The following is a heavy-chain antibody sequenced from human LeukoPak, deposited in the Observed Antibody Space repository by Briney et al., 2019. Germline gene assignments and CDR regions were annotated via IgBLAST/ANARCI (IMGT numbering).Heavy chain of an antibody. CDR2: IGTAGDK. D-gene: IGHD3-16*01. CDR1: GFTFSSYD. V-gene: IGHV3-13*01. J-gene: IGHJ3*02. CDR3: ARDLAQGAFDI. Sequence: GGSLRLSCAASGFTFSSYDMHWVRQATGKGLEWVSAIGTAGDKYYPGSVKGRFTISRENAKNSLYLQMNSLRAGDTAVYYCARDLAQGAFDIWGQGTMVTVSS.